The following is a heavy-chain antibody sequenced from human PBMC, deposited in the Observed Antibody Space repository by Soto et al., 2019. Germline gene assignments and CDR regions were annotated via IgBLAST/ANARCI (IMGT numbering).Heavy chain of an antibody. CDR2: IRGSGGST. CDR3: ARDSHAFDI. J-gene: IGHJ3*02. CDR1: GFTFSNYP. Sequence: GGSLRLSCAASGFTFSNYPMSWVRQAPGKGLEWVSVIRGSGGSTNYADSVKGRFTISRDNAKNTLYLQMNSLRAEDTAVYFCARDSHAFDIWGQGTMVTVSS. V-gene: IGHV3-23*01.